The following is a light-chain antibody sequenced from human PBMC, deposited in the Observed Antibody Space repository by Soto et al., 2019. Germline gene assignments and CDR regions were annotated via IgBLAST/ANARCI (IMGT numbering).Light chain of an antibody. CDR1: QSVSSN. CDR3: QQYNNWPLT. V-gene: IGKV3-15*01. Sequence: ETVLTQSPATLSASPGEKATLSCRASQSVSSNLAWYLQKPGQAPRLLIYGPSTRATGIPARFSGSGSGTEFTLTIDSLQSEDFAAYYCQQYNNWPLTFGPGTKVDI. CDR2: GPS. J-gene: IGKJ3*01.